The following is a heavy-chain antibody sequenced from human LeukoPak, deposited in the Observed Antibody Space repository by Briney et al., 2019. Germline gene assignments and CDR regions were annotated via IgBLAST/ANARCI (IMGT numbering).Heavy chain of an antibody. J-gene: IGHJ5*02. V-gene: IGHV4-59*12. D-gene: IGHD4-17*01. CDR3: ARAPTVTDWFDP. Sequence: SETLSLTCTVSGGSISSYYWSWIRQPPGRGLEWIGYVYYSGSTNYSPSLKSRVTISVDTSKNQFSLRLSSVTTADTAVYYCARAPTVTDWFDPWGQGTLVTVSS. CDR2: VYYSGST. CDR1: GGSISSYY.